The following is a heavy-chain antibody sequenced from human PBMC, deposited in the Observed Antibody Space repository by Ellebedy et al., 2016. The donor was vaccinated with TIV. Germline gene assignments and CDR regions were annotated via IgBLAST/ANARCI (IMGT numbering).Heavy chain of an antibody. CDR1: GFTFRDYG. CDR2: ISYDSVNR. Sequence: PGGSLRLSCAASGFTFRDYGMHWVRQAPGKGLDWVALISYDSVNRFYADSLKGRFAISRDDSKNTLYLQMNYLRVEDTAVYYCAKERHSRWLGPTYLDYWGQGTLVTVSS. D-gene: IGHD6-19*01. V-gene: IGHV3-30*18. J-gene: IGHJ4*02. CDR3: AKERHSRWLGPTYLDY.